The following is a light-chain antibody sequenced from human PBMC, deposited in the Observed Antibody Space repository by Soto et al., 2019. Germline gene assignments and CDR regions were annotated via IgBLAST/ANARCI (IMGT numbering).Light chain of an antibody. CDR2: QVT. CDR1: SSDVGNYNF. Sequence: QSALTQPASVSGSPGRSITISCTGTSSDVGNYNFVSWYQHHAGTAPKLIIYQVTNRPSGVSDRFSGSKSGDTASLTISGLQAEDEADYYCTSYTAFSTDILFGGGTKVTVL. J-gene: IGLJ2*01. V-gene: IGLV2-14*01. CDR3: TSYTAFSTDIL.